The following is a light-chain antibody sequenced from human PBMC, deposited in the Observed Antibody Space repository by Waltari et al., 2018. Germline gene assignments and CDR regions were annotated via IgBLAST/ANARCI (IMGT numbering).Light chain of an antibody. J-gene: IGLJ2*01. V-gene: IGLV2-14*01. CDR1: STDARRYNS. Sequence: QSALGQPAALSGAPGPAIAISGTGDSTDARRYNSVPRYQHPPGKAPKPIIYAVSSRPSGVSSRFSGSKSGNTASLTISGLQAEDEADYYCSSYAGTSTRVVFGGGTKLTVL. CDR2: AVS. CDR3: SSYAGTSTRVV.